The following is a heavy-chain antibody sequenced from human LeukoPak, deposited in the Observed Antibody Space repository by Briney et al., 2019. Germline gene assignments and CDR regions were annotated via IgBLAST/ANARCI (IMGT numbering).Heavy chain of an antibody. V-gene: IGHV4-34*01. CDR1: GGSFSGYY. Sequence: SETLSLTCAVYGGSFSGYYWSWIRQPPGKGLEWIGEINHSGSTNYNPSLKSRVTISVDTSKNQFSLKLSSVTAADTAVYYCARGHDFWSGLYYYYMDVWGKGTTVTVSS. J-gene: IGHJ6*03. D-gene: IGHD3-3*01. CDR2: INHSGST. CDR3: ARGHDFWSGLYYYYMDV.